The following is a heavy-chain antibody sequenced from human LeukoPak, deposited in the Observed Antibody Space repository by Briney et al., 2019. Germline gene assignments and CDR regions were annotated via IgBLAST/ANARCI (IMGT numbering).Heavy chain of an antibody. V-gene: IGHV3-48*03. CDR1: GFTFRTYE. Sequence: GGSLRLSCAASGFTFRTYEMNWVRQAPGKGLEWVSYISSVGSTRYYADSVRGRFTISRDNAKNSLFLQMNSLRAEDTAVYYCAGGGGDSTGYYSDYWGQGTLVTVSS. CDR2: ISSVGSTR. CDR3: AGGGGDSTGYYSDY. D-gene: IGHD3-22*01. J-gene: IGHJ4*02.